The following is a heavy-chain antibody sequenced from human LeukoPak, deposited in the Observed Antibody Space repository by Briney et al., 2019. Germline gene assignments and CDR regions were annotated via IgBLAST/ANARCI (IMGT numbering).Heavy chain of an antibody. Sequence: GASVKVSCKASGYTFTSYYMHWVRQAPGQGLEWMGIINPSGGSTSYAQKFQGRVTMTRDTSTSTVYMELSSLRSEDTAVYYCAKTYYDSWSGYSHRNYYYYYMDVWGKGTTVTVSS. CDR2: INPSGGST. CDR1: GYTFTSYY. D-gene: IGHD3-3*01. CDR3: AKTYYDSWSGYSHRNYYYYYMDV. V-gene: IGHV1-46*03. J-gene: IGHJ6*03.